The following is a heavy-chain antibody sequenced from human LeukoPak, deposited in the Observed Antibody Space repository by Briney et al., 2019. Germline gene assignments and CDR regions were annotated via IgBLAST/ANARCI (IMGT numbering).Heavy chain of an antibody. Sequence: PSETLSLTCTVSGGSISSYYWCWIRQPPGKGLEWVGYIYYSGSTNYNPSLKSRVTTSVDTSKNQLSLKLSSVTAADTAVYYCARVIGYCSSTSCFGYFDYWGQGTLVTVSS. J-gene: IGHJ4*02. CDR2: IYYSGST. CDR3: ARVIGYCSSTSCFGYFDY. D-gene: IGHD2-2*01. CDR1: GGSISSYY. V-gene: IGHV4-59*08.